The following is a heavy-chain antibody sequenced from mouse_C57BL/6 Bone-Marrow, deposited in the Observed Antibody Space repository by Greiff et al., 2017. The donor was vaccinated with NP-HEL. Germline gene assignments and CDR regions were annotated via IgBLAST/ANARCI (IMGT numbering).Heavy chain of an antibody. V-gene: IGHV1-47*01. CDR2: FHPYNDDT. CDR3: ARGYDRDYAMDY. J-gene: IGHJ4*01. D-gene: IGHD2-2*01. CDR1: GYTFTTYP. Sequence: VKLQESGAELVKPGASVKMSCKASGYTFTTYPIEWLKQNHGKSLEWIGNFHPYNDDTKYNEKFKGKATLTVEKSSSTVYLELSRLTSDDAAVYYCARGYDRDYAMDYWGQGTSVTVSS.